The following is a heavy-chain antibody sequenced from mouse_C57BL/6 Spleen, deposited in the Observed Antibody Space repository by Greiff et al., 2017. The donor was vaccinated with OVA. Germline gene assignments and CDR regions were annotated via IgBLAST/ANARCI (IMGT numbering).Heavy chain of an antibody. D-gene: IGHD1-1*01. V-gene: IGHV1-53*01. CDR3: ARCPYYYGSTYAMDY. J-gene: IGHJ4*01. CDR2: INPSNGGT. Sequence: QVQLQQPGTELVKPGASVKLSCKASGYTFTSYWLHWVKQRPGQGLEWIGNINPSNGGTNYNEKFKSKATLTVDKSSSTAYMQLSSLTSEDSAVYYGARCPYYYGSTYAMDYWGQGTSVTVSS. CDR1: GYTFTSYW.